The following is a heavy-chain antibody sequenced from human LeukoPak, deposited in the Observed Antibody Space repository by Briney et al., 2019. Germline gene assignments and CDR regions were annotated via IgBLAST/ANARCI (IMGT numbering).Heavy chain of an antibody. D-gene: IGHD3-10*01. CDR2: INPSGGST. CDR3: ARDGVCYGSGSSYYYYGMDV. V-gene: IGHV1-46*01. Sequence: ASVKVSCKASGYTFTSYYMHWVRQAPGQGLEWMGIINPSGGSTSYAQKFRGRVTMTRDTSTSTVYMELSSLRSEDTAVYYCARDGVCYGSGSSYYYYGMDVWGQGTTVTVSS. CDR1: GYTFTSYY. J-gene: IGHJ6*02.